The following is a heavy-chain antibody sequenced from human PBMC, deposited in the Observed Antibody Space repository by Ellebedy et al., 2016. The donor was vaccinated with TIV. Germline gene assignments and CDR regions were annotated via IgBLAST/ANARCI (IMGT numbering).Heavy chain of an antibody. CDR3: ARDTGDGMDV. V-gene: IGHV3-30*04. D-gene: IGHD1-14*01. Sequence: GESLKISXEASGFIFSAYALHWVRQAPGKGLEWVAFISYDGRNKEYADSVKGRFTISRDKSKNTLSLQMDSLRVEDTAVYFCARDTGDGMDVWGQGTTAIVSS. J-gene: IGHJ6*02. CDR1: GFIFSAYA. CDR2: ISYDGRNK.